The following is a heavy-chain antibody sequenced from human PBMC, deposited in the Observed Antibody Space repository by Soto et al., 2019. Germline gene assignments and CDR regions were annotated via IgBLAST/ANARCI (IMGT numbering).Heavy chain of an antibody. Sequence: EVQLLESGGGLVQPGGSLRLSCAASGFTFSSYAMSWVRQAPGKGLEWVSAISGSGDSTYYADSVKGRFTISRDNSKNTLFLQMTSLRAEDTAVYYCAKGIQLWLPCGMNYWGQGTLVTVSS. CDR1: GFTFSSYA. CDR2: ISGSGDST. CDR3: AKGIQLWLPCGMNY. V-gene: IGHV3-23*01. D-gene: IGHD5-18*01. J-gene: IGHJ4*02.